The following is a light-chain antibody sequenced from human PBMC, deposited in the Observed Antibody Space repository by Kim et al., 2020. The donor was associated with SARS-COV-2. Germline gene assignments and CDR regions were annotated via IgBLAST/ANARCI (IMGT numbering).Light chain of an antibody. V-gene: IGLV10-54*02. Sequence: QTATLTCTGTGNFVGNQGSDWLQQHQGHPPTLLSYRNNNRPSGIAERFSAARSGNTASLTITGLQPEDEADYYCSALDSSLSEGVFGSGTKVTVL. CDR2: RNN. J-gene: IGLJ6*01. CDR3: SALDSSLSEGV. CDR1: GNFVGNQG.